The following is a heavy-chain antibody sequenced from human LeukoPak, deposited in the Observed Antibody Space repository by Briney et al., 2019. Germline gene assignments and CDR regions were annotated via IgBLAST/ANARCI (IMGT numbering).Heavy chain of an antibody. V-gene: IGHV4-39*01. Sequence: PSETLSLTCTVSGGSVSSSSYHWGWIRQPPGKGLEWIGSVFYSGSTYYNPSLTSRVTMSVDTSKNQFSLKLSSVIAADTAVYYCARLWSTDCSGGSCPHQPNYWGQGTLVTVSS. CDR1: GGSVSSSSYH. J-gene: IGHJ4*02. CDR2: VFYSGST. CDR3: ARLWSTDCSGGSCPHQPNY. D-gene: IGHD2-15*01.